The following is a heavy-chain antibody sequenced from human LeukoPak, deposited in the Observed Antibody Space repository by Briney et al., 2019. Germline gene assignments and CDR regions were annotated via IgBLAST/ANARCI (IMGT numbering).Heavy chain of an antibody. CDR3: ARDQIVGATGPHYYYYYMDV. CDR1: GGSISSSSYY. V-gene: IGHV4-39*07. CDR2: IYYSGST. D-gene: IGHD1-26*01. J-gene: IGHJ6*03. Sequence: NSSETLSLTCTVSGGSISSSSYYWGWIRQPPGKGLEWIGSIYYSGSTYYNPSLRSRVSISVDTSKNQFSLKLSSVTAADTAVYYCARDQIVGATGPHYYYYYMDVWGKGTTVTVSS.